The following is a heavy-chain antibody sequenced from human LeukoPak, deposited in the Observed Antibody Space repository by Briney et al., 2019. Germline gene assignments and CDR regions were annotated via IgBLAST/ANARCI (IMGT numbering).Heavy chain of an antibody. CDR2: IDHSGGT. D-gene: IGHD4/OR15-4a*01. CDR3: AMVLWQSGRPGP. J-gene: IGHJ5*02. Sequence: SETLSLTCAVCGGSLINYCWSWIRQSPWKGLEWIGDIDHSGGTNYNPALRSRVTMSIDSSWNQFYLKINSVTASATAVYYCAMVLWQSGRPGPWDQGSLVTVSS. V-gene: IGHV4-34*01. CDR1: GGSLINYC.